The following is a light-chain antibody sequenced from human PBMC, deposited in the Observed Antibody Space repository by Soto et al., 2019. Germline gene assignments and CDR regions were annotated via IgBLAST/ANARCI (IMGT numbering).Light chain of an antibody. J-gene: IGKJ2*01. V-gene: IGKV1-27*01. Sequence: DIRMTQSPSSLSAFVGDTVTITCRASQDIIYYLAWYQQKPGKIPKLLIHSASTLQTGVQSRFSGTGSGTVFTLTINNLQPEDVATYYCQQYNSAHKTFGQGSRLEIK. CDR3: QQYNSAHKT. CDR1: QDIIYY. CDR2: SAS.